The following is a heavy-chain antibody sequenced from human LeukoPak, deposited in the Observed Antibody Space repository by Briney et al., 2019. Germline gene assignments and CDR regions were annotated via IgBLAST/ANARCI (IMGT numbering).Heavy chain of an antibody. CDR1: GFTFSDYY. J-gene: IGHJ4*02. D-gene: IGHD5-18*01. V-gene: IGHV3-11*01. Sequence: GGSLRLSCAASGFTFSDYYMGWIRQAPGKGLEWVSYISSSGSTIYYADSVKGRFTISRDNAKNSLYLQMNSLRAEDTAVYYCARSRYSYGYPLFDYWGQGTLVTVSS. CDR2: ISSSGSTI. CDR3: ARSRYSYGYPLFDY.